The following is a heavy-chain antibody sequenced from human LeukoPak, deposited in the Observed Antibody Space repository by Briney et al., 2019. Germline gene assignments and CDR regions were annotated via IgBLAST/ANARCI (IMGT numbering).Heavy chain of an antibody. V-gene: IGHV1-18*01. CDR3: VRDPALGFCRGASRVTRQISFSDC. CDR2: VNARNGDT. CDR1: GYSFTTYG. J-gene: IGHJ4*02. Sequence: ASVKVSCKTSGYSFTTYGITWLRQAPGQGLEWMGWVNARNGDTNLAQKLQGRLTLTTDPSATTAYLELRSLKSDDTAVYFCVRDPALGFCRGASRVTRQISFSDCWGQGTLVIVSS. D-gene: IGHD2-15*01.